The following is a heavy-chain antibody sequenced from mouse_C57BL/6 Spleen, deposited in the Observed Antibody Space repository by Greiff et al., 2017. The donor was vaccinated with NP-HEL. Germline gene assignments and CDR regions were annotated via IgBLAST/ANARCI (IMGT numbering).Heavy chain of an antibody. CDR2: INPYNGGT. CDR1: GYTFTDYY. J-gene: IGHJ1*03. CDR3: AKGPIYYGSSYGYFDV. Sequence: EVQLQQSGPVLVKPGASVKMSCKASGYTFTDYYMNWVKQSHGKSLEWIGVINPYNGGTSYNQKFKGKATLTVDKSSSTAYMELNSLTSEDSAVYYCAKGPIYYGSSYGYFDVWGTGTTVTVSS. D-gene: IGHD1-1*01. V-gene: IGHV1-19*01.